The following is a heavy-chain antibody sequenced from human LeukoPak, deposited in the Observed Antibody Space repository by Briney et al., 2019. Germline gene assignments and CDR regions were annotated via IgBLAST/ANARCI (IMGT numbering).Heavy chain of an antibody. J-gene: IGHJ3*02. D-gene: IGHD6-19*01. Sequence: GGSLRLSCAASGFTFDDYAMTWVRQAPGKGLEWVSALNWNGGNISYADSVKGRFTISRDNSKKSLYLQMNSLRAEDTAVYYCARVPGYSSGWYLSDAFDIWGQGTMVTVSS. CDR1: GFTFDDYA. CDR3: ARVPGYSSGWYLSDAFDI. CDR2: LNWNGGNI. V-gene: IGHV3-20*04.